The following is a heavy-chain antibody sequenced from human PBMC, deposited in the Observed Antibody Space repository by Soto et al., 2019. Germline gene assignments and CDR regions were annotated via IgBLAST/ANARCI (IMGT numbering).Heavy chain of an antibody. J-gene: IGHJ4*02. CDR3: ASIAAPGTTHFDF. CDR1: GGSLGSSSYY. Sequence: QLQLQESGPGLLRPSETLSLTCTVSGGSLGSSSYYWGWIRQSPGKGLEWIGNIYYSGNTFYNPSLKSRVTISVDTSKNQFYLHLSSVTAADTAIFYCASIAAPGTTHFDFWSQGTLVTVSS. CDR2: IYYSGNT. V-gene: IGHV4-39*01. D-gene: IGHD6-13*01.